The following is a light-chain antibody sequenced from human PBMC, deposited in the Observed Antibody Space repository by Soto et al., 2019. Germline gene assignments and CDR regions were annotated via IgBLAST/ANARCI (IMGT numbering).Light chain of an antibody. CDR1: QSIGTW. CDR3: QQYKNSWT. J-gene: IGKJ1*01. Sequence: DIQMTQSPSTLSASVVDGVTITCRASQSIGTWLAWYQQKPGKAPKVLIYDVSSLKSGVPSRFSGSASGADFTLSISSLQPDDFATYYCQQYKNSWTFGQGTKVDIK. V-gene: IGKV1-5*01. CDR2: DVS.